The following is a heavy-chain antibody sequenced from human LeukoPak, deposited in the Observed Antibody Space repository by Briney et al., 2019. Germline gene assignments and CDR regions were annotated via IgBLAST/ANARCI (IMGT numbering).Heavy chain of an antibody. CDR1: GFTFSRSW. CDR2: ISPDGSTK. CDR3: ATGASGSWDF. V-gene: IGHV3-7*03. Sequence: GGSLRLSCAASGFTFSRSWMSWVRQPPGKGLEWVANISPDGSTKYHMDSVKGRFTISRDNAKDSLYLEMSRLRDDDTAMYYCATGASGSWDFGGQGTLVTVSS. J-gene: IGHJ4*02. D-gene: IGHD6-13*01.